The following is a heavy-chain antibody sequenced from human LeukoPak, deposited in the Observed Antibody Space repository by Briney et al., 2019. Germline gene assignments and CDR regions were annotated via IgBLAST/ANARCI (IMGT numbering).Heavy chain of an antibody. D-gene: IGHD3-3*01. V-gene: IGHV4-59*08. CDR3: ARQRELTIFGVVWSYYDY. J-gene: IGHJ4*02. Sequence: SETLSLTCTVSGGSISSYYWSWIRQPPGKGLEWIGYIYYSGSTNCNPSLKSRVTISVDTSKNQFSLKLSSVTAADTAVYYCARQRELTIFGVVWSYYDYWGQGTLVTVSS. CDR1: GGSISSYY. CDR2: IYYSGST.